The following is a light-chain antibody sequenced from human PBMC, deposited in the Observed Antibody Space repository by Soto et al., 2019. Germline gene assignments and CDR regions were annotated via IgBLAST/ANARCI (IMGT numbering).Light chain of an antibody. Sequence: EIVLTQSPGTLSLSPGERATLSCRASQSVSSSYLAWYQQKPGQAPRLLIYGASSRATGIPGRFSGRGSGTDFTLTISRLEPEDFAVYYLPHDGSSPLTFGGGTKGEVK. CDR2: GAS. V-gene: IGKV3-20*01. J-gene: IGKJ4*01. CDR1: QSVSSSY. CDR3: PHDGSSPLT.